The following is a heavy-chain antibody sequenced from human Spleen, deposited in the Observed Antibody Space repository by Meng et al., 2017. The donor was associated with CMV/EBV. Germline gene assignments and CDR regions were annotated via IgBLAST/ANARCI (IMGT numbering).Heavy chain of an antibody. V-gene: IGHV1-2*02. CDR3: ARGGDYYDSSGTCDY. J-gene: IGHJ4*02. Sequence: QVQLVQSGAEVKKPGASVKVSCKASGYTFTDYYIHWVRHAPGQGLDWMGWINPNTGGTNFAQKFLGRVTMTRDSSISTAYMDLSRLTSDDTAVYYCARGGDYYDSSGTCDYWGQGTLVTVSS. D-gene: IGHD3-22*01. CDR1: GYTFTDYY. CDR2: INPNTGGT.